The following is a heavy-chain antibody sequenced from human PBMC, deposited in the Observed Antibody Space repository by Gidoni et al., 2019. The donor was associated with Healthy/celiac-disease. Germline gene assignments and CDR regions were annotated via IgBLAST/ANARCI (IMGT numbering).Heavy chain of an antibody. Sequence: EVQLLESGGGLVQTGVSLRLSCAASGFTFSSYAMSWVSQAPGKGLEWVSAISGSGGSTYYADSVKGRFTISRDNSKKTLYLQMNSLRAEDTAVYYCAKDAGANFDYWGQGTLVTVSS. CDR2: ISGSGGST. J-gene: IGHJ4*02. CDR3: AKDAGANFDY. CDR1: GFTFSSYA. D-gene: IGHD1-26*01. V-gene: IGHV3-23*01.